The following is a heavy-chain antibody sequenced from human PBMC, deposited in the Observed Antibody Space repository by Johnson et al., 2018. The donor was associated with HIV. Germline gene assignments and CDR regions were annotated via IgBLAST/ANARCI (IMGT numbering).Heavy chain of an antibody. CDR3: ARVNYDFWSGQGPFDI. V-gene: IGHV3-30*04. D-gene: IGHD3-3*01. CDR1: GLNFSDYG. CDR2: ISFDGSNE. J-gene: IGHJ3*02. Sequence: QVQLVESGGGVVQPGKSVRLSCAASGLNFSDYGFHWVRQAPGKGLEWAAVISFDGSNEYYADSVKGRFTISRDNAKNSLYLQINSLRAEDTAVYYCARVNYDFWSGQGPFDIWGQGTMVTVSS.